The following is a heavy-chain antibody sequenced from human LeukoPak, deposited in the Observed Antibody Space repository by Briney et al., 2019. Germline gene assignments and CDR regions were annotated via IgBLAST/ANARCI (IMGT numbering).Heavy chain of an antibody. CDR3: ARGGYYFYYGMDV. J-gene: IGHJ6*04. Sequence: SQTLSLTCTVSGGSISSGGYYWSWIRQYPGKGLEWIGYIYYSGSTYYNPSLKSRVTISVDTSKNQLSLKLSSVTAADTAVYYCARGGYYFYYGMDVWGKGTTVTVSS. CDR1: GGSISSGGYY. V-gene: IGHV4-31*03. CDR2: IYYSGST.